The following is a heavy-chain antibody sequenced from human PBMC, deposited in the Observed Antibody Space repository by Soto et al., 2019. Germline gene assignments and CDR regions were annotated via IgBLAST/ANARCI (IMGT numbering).Heavy chain of an antibody. D-gene: IGHD2-15*01. CDR1: GFTVSSNY. CDR3: ARYPTAAAFDI. J-gene: IGHJ3*02. Sequence: GGSLRLSCAASGFTVSSNYMSWVRQAPGKGLEWVSVLYSGGSTYYADSVKGRFTISRDNFKDTLFLQMNTLRADDTAMYYCARYPTAAAFDIWGQGTMVTVSS. V-gene: IGHV3-53*05. CDR2: LYSGGST.